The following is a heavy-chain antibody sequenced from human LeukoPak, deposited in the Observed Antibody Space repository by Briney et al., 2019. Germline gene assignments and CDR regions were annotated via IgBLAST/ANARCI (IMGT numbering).Heavy chain of an antibody. Sequence: ESLKISCKGSGYSFASYWIAWVRQMPGKGLEWMGVIYPGNSDITYSPSFQGQVTISADKSVSTAYLHWGSLKASATAVYYCARHLSSITSYPNYWGQGTLVTVSS. CDR2: IYPGNSDI. D-gene: IGHD2-2*01. J-gene: IGHJ4*02. CDR1: GYSFASYW. CDR3: ARHLSSITSYPNY. V-gene: IGHV5-51*01.